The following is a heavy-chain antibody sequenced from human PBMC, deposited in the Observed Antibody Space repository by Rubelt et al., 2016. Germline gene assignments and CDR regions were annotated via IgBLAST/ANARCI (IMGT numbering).Heavy chain of an antibody. D-gene: IGHD2-2*01. J-gene: IGHJ3*02. Sequence: QVQLVQSGAEVKKPGASVKVSCKASGYTFTSYYMHWVRQAPGQGLEWMGIINPSGGSTSPAQKCQGRVTRTRDTATSTVYMELSSLRSEDTAVYYCARDVIVVVPAAPDAFDIWGQGTMVTVS. CDR1: GYTFTSYY. V-gene: IGHV1-46*01. CDR3: ARDVIVVVPAAPDAFDI. CDR2: INPSGGST.